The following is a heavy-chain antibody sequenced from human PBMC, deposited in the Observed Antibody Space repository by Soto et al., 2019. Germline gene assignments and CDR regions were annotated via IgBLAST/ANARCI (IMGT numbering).Heavy chain of an antibody. D-gene: IGHD3-9*01. CDR2: ISGSGGST. CDR3: AKAPRITIHLGGPGYYYYYMDV. CDR1: GFTFSSYA. Sequence: GGSLRLSCAASGFTFSSYAMSWVRQAPGKGLEWVSAISGSGGSTYYADSVKGRFTISRDNSKNTLYLQMNSLRAEDTAVYYCAKAPRITIHLGGPGYYYYYMDVWGKGTTVTVSS. V-gene: IGHV3-23*01. J-gene: IGHJ6*03.